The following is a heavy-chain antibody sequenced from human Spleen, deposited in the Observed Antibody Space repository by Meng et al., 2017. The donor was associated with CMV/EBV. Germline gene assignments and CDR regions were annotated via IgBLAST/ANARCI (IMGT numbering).Heavy chain of an antibody. CDR1: GYTFTSYG. J-gene: IGHJ5*02. D-gene: IGHD2-15*01. Sequence: ASVKVSCKASGYTFTSYGISWVRQAPGQGLEGMGWISAYNGNTNYAQKIQGRVTMTTDTTTRTAYLELRSLRSDDTAVYYCARVGGYCSGGSCYEFDPWGQGTLVTVSS. CDR3: ARVGGYCSGGSCYEFDP. V-gene: IGHV1-18*01. CDR2: ISAYNGNT.